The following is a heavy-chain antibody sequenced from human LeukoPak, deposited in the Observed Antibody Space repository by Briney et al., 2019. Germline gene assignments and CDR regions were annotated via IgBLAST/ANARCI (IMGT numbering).Heavy chain of an antibody. Sequence: PGGSLRLSCAASGFTFSTYALSWVRQAPGKGLEWVSAISPGGDRTYYAGSVKGRFAISRDNSKNTLYLQMHSLRAEDTAVYYCAKSVTADPWGQGTLVTVSS. CDR3: AKSVTADP. D-gene: IGHD4-23*01. J-gene: IGHJ5*02. CDR1: GFTFSTYA. V-gene: IGHV3-23*01. CDR2: ISPGGDRT.